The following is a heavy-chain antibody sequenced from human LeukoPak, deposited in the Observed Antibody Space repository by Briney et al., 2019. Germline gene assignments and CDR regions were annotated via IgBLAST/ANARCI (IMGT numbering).Heavy chain of an antibody. CDR1: GDSISSFY. Sequence: SETLSHTCTVSGDSISSFYWSWIRQPPGKGLEWIGYIYYSGSTNYNPSLKSRVTISVDTSKTQFSLKLTSVTAADTAMYYCVSLYYSHSRGPRLDWGQGTLVTVSS. CDR3: VSLYYSHSRGPRLD. V-gene: IGHV4-59*08. D-gene: IGHD3-22*01. J-gene: IGHJ4*02. CDR2: IYYSGST.